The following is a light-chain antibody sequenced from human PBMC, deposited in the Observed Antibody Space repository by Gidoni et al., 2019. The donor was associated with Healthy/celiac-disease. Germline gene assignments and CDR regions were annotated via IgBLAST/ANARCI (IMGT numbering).Light chain of an antibody. CDR1: SSNIGSNT. J-gene: IGLJ2*01. CDR2: STT. Sequence: QSVLTQPPSASGTPVQRVTISCSGRSSNIGSNTVHWYQQLPGTAPKLLTYSTTQRPSGVPDRFSGSKSGTSASLAISGLQSEDEADYYCAAWDDSLNGVVFGGGTKLTVL. V-gene: IGLV1-44*01. CDR3: AAWDDSLNGVV.